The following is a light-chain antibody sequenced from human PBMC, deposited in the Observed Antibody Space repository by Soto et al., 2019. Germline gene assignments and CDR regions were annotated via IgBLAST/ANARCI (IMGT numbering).Light chain of an antibody. V-gene: IGLV2-8*01. CDR1: SSDVGGSNY. CDR2: EVS. Sequence: QSALTQPPSASGSPGQSVTISCTGTSSDVGGSNYVSWYQQHPGKAPKLMIYEVSTRPSGVPDRFSGSKSGNTASLTVSRLQAEDEADYFCSSYAGGNIYVFGTGTKLTVL. CDR3: SSYAGGNIYV. J-gene: IGLJ1*01.